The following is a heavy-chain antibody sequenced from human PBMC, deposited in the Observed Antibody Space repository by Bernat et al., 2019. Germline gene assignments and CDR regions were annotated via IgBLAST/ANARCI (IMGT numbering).Heavy chain of an antibody. CDR3: ARERGRGYSYGSPSY. Sequence: QVQLVQSGAEVKKPGASVKVSCKASGYTFTSYAMHWVRQAPGQRLEWMGWINAGNGNTKYSQKFQGRVTITRDTSASTAYMELGSLRSEDTAVYYCARERGRGYSYGSPSYWGQGTLVTVSS. V-gene: IGHV1-3*01. J-gene: IGHJ4*02. D-gene: IGHD5-18*01. CDR2: INAGNGNT. CDR1: GYTFTSYA.